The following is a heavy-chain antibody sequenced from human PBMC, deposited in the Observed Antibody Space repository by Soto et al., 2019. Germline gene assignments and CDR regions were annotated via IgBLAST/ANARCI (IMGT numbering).Heavy chain of an antibody. J-gene: IGHJ5*02. CDR3: ARGLGYDIPHGPLIYNWFDP. CDR1: GYTFTGYY. Sequence: GASVKVSCKASGYTFTGYYMHWVRPAPGQGLEWMGWINPNSGGTNYAQKFQGWVTMTRDTSISTAYMELSRLRSDDTAVYYCARGLGYDIPHGPLIYNWFDPWGQGTLVTLSS. D-gene: IGHD3-9*01. CDR2: INPNSGGT. V-gene: IGHV1-2*04.